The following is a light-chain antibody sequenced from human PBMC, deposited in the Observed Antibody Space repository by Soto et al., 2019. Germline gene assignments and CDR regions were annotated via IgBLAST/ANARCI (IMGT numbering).Light chain of an antibody. CDR3: QQSFITPPLT. J-gene: IGKJ4*01. CDR1: QSISTY. Sequence: DIQMTQSPSSLSASIGDRITITCRASQSISTYLNWYQQKPGKAPNLLIYGASTLQSGVPSRFSGRRSATDVTLTISSLQPEDFATYYCQQSFITPPLTFGGGTKVDIK. CDR2: GAS. V-gene: IGKV1-39*01.